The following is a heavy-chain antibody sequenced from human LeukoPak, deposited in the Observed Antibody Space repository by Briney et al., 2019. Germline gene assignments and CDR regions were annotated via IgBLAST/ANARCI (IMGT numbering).Heavy chain of an antibody. J-gene: IGHJ3*02. D-gene: IGHD3-22*01. Sequence: PGGSLRLSCAASGFTVSSNYMSWVRQAPGKGLEWVSVIYSGGSTYYADSVEGRFTISRDNSKNTLYLQMNSLGAEDAAVYYCAREQRDYYDSGGAFDIWGQGTMVTVSS. V-gene: IGHV3-53*01. CDR2: IYSGGST. CDR3: AREQRDYYDSGGAFDI. CDR1: GFTVSSNY.